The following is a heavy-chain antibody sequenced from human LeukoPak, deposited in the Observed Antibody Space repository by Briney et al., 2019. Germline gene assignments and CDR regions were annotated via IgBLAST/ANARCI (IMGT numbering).Heavy chain of an antibody. CDR1: GFTFSSYS. CDR3: ARDRSLWNYVPDPFDY. J-gene: IGHJ4*02. V-gene: IGHV3-21*01. CDR2: ISSSSSYI. D-gene: IGHD1-7*01. Sequence: GGSLRLSCAASGFTFSSYSMNWARQAPGKGLEWVSSISSSSSYIYYADSVKGRFTISRDNAKNSLYLQMNSLRAEDTAVYYRARDRSLWNYVPDPFDYWGQGTLVTVSS.